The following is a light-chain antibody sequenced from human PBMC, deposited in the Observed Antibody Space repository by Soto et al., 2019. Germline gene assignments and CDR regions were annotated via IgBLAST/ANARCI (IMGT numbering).Light chain of an antibody. CDR2: AAS. J-gene: IGKJ3*01. CDR1: QGISSY. Sequence: DIQLTQSPSFLSASVGDRVTITCRASQGISSYLAWYQQKPEKAPKLLIYAASTLQSGVPSRFSGSGSGTEFTLTISSLQPEDFATYYCQQLNSYPLTFGPGTTVDIK. V-gene: IGKV1-9*01. CDR3: QQLNSYPLT.